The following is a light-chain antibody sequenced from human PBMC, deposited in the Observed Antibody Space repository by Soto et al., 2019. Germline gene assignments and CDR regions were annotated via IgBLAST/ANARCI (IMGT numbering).Light chain of an antibody. CDR2: GAS. J-gene: IGKJ2*01. V-gene: IGKV3-20*01. CDR1: QSVSSSY. CDR3: QQYGSSPLT. Sequence: EIVLTQSPGTLSLSPGERATLSCRASQSVSSSYLAWYQQKPGQAPRLLIYGASSRATGIPDRFSGSGSGTDFTLPISRLEPEDFAVYYCQQYGSSPLTFGRGTKLEIK.